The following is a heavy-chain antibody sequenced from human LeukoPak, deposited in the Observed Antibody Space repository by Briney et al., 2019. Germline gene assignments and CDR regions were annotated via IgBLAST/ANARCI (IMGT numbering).Heavy chain of an antibody. V-gene: IGHV3-9*01. Sequence: PGRSLRLSCAASGFTFDDYAMHWVRQAPGKGLEWVSGISWNSGSIGYADSVKGRFTISRDNAKNSLYLQMNSLRAEDTAVYYCAKDAAAAGTYYMDVWGKGTTVTVSS. CDR3: AKDAAAAGTYYMDV. CDR2: ISWNSGSI. J-gene: IGHJ6*03. D-gene: IGHD6-13*01. CDR1: GFTFDDYA.